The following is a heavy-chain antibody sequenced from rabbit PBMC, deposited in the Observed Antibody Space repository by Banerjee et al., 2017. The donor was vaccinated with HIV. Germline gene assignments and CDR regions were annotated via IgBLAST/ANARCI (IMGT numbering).Heavy chain of an antibody. CDR1: GFSFSSSYW. V-gene: IGHV1S45*01. Sequence: QEQLEESGGDLVKPEGSLTLTCTASGFSFSSSYWICWVRQAPGKGLEWIACIYAGSSGSTYYASWAKGRFTISKTSSTTVTLQVTSLTAADTATYFCARGGYYKDNAYYNLWGPGTLVTVS. D-gene: IGHD6-1*01. CDR2: IYAGSSGST. CDR3: ARGGYYKDNAYYNL. J-gene: IGHJ4*01.